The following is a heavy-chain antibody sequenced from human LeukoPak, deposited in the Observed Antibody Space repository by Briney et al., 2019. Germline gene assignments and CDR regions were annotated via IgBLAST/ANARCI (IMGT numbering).Heavy chain of an antibody. Sequence: GASVRVSCKASGYTFTGYYMHWVRQAPGQGLEWMGWINPNSGGTNYAQKFQGRVTMTRDTSISTAYMELSRLRSDDTAVYYCARDMSGDYGGNSDIWGQGTMVTVSS. V-gene: IGHV1-2*02. CDR1: GYTFTGYY. CDR2: INPNSGGT. CDR3: ARDMSGDYGGNSDI. D-gene: IGHD4-23*01. J-gene: IGHJ3*02.